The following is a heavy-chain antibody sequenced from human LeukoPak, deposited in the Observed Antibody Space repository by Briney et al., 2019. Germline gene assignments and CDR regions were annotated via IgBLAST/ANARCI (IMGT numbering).Heavy chain of an antibody. J-gene: IGHJ4*02. CDR1: GGSISSSSYY. V-gene: IGHV4-39*07. Sequence: SETLSLTCTVSGGSISSSSYYWGWIRQPPGKGLEWIGSIYYSGSTYYNPSLKSRVTISVDTSKNQFSLKLSSVTAADTAVYYCARRKVGATTSPFDYWGQGTLVTVSS. CDR2: IYYSGST. CDR3: ARRKVGATTSPFDY. D-gene: IGHD1-26*01.